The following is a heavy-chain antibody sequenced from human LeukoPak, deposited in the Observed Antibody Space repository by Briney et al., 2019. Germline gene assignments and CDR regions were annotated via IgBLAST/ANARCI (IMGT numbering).Heavy chain of an antibody. J-gene: IGHJ4*02. Sequence: GGSLRLSCAASGFTVSSNYMSWVRQAPGQGLEWVSIIYTGGSTYYADSVRGRFTISRDNSKNTLYLQTNSLRAEDTAVYYCARDRTTAYYFDYWGQGTLVTVSS. CDR2: IYTGGST. D-gene: IGHD2/OR15-2a*01. CDR3: ARDRTTAYYFDY. V-gene: IGHV3-53*01. CDR1: GFTVSSNY.